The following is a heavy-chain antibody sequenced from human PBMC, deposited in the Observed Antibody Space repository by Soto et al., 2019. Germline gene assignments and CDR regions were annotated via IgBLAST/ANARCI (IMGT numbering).Heavy chain of an antibody. CDR1: GYTFTSYG. V-gene: IGHV1-18*01. Sequence: QVQLVQSGAEVTKPGASVKVSCKASGYTFTSYGISWVRQAPGQGLEWMGWISAYNGNKNYAQKFQGRVNLTTDTTTSTAYMEKSSLRSHETAQYYCARDGELCCGDHPFDSWGQGTLVTVSS. D-gene: IGHD2-21*01. CDR2: ISAYNGNK. CDR3: ARDGELCCGDHPFDS. J-gene: IGHJ4*02.